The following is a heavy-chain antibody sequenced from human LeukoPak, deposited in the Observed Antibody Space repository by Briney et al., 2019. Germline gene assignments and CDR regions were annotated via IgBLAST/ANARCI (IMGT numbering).Heavy chain of an antibody. Sequence: PGGSLGLSCAASGFTFGSYGMSWVRQAPGKGLEGVSFITTTGATTSYADSVKGRFTISRDNLRNTLYMQMNSLRDEDTALYYCTIMHGYYDGSGYWVQWGQGTLVTVSS. CDR1: GFTFGSYG. J-gene: IGHJ4*02. D-gene: IGHD3-22*01. CDR3: TIMHGYYDGSGYWVQ. V-gene: IGHV3-23*01. CDR2: ITTTGATT.